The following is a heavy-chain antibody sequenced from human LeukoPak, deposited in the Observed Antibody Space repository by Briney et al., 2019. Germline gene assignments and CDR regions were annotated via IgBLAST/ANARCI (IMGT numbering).Heavy chain of an antibody. CDR1: GFPFDDYA. CDR2: ISWNSGSI. J-gene: IGHJ6*02. V-gene: IGHV3-9*01. Sequence: PGGSLRLSCAASGFPFDDYAMHWVRQAPGKGLEWVSSISWNSGSIGYADSVKGRFTISRDNAKNSLYLQMNSLRAEDTALYYCAKEILNYFFYYGMDVWGQGTTVTVSS. CDR3: AKEILNYFFYYGMDV.